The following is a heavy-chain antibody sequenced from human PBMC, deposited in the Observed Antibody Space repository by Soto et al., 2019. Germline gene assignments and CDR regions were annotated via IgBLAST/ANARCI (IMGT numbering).Heavy chain of an antibody. Sequence: ASVKVSYRASGYTFSSYAMHWVRQAPGQRLEWMGWINAGYGNTKSSQKFQDRVTISRDTSASTAYMELTSLRSEDTAVYYCARDTGDGTFDFCGQGTLLTFCS. CDR2: INAGYGNT. V-gene: IGHV1-3*01. CDR3: ARDTGDGTFDF. D-gene: IGHD7-27*01. CDR1: GYTFSSYA. J-gene: IGHJ4*02.